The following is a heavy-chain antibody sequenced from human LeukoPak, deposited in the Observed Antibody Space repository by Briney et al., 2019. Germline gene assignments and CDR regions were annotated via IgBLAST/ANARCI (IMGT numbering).Heavy chain of an antibody. V-gene: IGHV4-34*01. J-gene: IGHJ4*02. CDR1: GGSFSGYY. Sequence: SETLSLTCAVYGGSFSGYYWSWIRQPPGKGLEWIGEINHSGSTNYNPSLKSRVTISVDTSKNQFSLKLSSVTAADTAVYYCARGAPLYSSSWYGAYYFDYWGQGTLVTVSS. D-gene: IGHD6-13*01. CDR3: ARGAPLYSSSWYGAYYFDY. CDR2: INHSGST.